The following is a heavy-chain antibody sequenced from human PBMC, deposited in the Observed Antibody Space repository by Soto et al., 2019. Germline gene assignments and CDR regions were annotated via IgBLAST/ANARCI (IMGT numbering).Heavy chain of an antibody. D-gene: IGHD2-15*01. CDR1: GGSISSYY. CDR3: ARVSQYCSGGSCYDYYYYYMDV. Sequence: SETLSLTCTVSGGSISSYYWSWIRQPPGKGLEWIGYIYYSGSTNYNPSLKSRVTISVDTSKNQFSLKLSSVTAADTAVYYCARVSQYCSGGSCYDYYYYYMDVWGKGTTVTVSS. CDR2: IYYSGST. J-gene: IGHJ6*03. V-gene: IGHV4-59*01.